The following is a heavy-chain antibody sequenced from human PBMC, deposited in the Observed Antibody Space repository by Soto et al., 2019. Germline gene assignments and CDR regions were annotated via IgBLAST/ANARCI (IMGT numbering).Heavy chain of an antibody. D-gene: IGHD6-19*01. J-gene: IGHJ4*02. CDR1: GFSLSTSGVG. CDR2: IYWDDDK. CDR3: AHILSGVYNSGWYRFSYDS. V-gene: IGHV2-5*02. Sequence: QITLKASGPTLVKPTQTLTLTCTFSGFSLSTSGVGVGWIRQPPGKALERLAVIYWDDDKLYSPSRMSRLTNTKDTSENQVVLTMTNMEPVDTATYFCAHILSGVYNSGWYRFSYDSWGQGTLVTVS.